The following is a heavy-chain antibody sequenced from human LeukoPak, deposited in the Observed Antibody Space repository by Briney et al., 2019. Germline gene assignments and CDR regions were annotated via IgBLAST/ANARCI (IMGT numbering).Heavy chain of an antibody. Sequence: GGSLRLSCAASGFTFSSYSMNWVRQAPGKGLEWVSSISSSSSYIYYADSVKGRFTISRDNAKNSLYLQMNSLRAEDTAVYYCARDVHVAAAGTGWFDPWGQGTLVTVSS. J-gene: IGHJ5*02. CDR1: GFTFSSYS. CDR3: ARDVHVAAAGTGWFDP. CDR2: ISSSSSYI. D-gene: IGHD6-13*01. V-gene: IGHV3-21*01.